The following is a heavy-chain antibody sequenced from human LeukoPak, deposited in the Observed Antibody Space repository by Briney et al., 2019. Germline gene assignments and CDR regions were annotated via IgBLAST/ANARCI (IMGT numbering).Heavy chain of an antibody. V-gene: IGHV4-59*01. D-gene: IGHD5-12*01. CDR2: IYYSGST. CDR1: GGSISSYY. Sequence: SETLSLTCTVSGGSISSYYWSWIRQPPGKGLEWIGYIYYSGSTNYNPSLKSRVTISVDTSKNQSSLKLSSVTAADTAVYYCARSPTYGGYPANFDYWGQGTLVTVSS. J-gene: IGHJ4*02. CDR3: ARSPTYGGYPANFDY.